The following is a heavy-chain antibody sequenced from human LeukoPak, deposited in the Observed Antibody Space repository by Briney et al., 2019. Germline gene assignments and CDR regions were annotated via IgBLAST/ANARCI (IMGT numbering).Heavy chain of an antibody. V-gene: IGHV1-69*06. Sequence: GASMKVSCKATGGTFSSYAISWVRQAPGQGLKWMGGIIPIFGTANYAQKFQGRVTITADKSTSPAYMELSSLRSEDTAVYYCASGGGEYSYGYVNFDYWGQGTLVTVSS. CDR3: ASGGGEYSYGYVNFDY. J-gene: IGHJ4*02. D-gene: IGHD5-18*01. CDR1: GGTFSSYA. CDR2: IIPIFGTA.